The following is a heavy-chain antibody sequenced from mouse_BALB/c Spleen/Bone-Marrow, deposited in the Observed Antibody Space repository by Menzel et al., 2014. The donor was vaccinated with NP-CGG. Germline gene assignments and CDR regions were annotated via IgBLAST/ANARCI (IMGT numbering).Heavy chain of an antibody. J-gene: IGHJ4*01. Sequence: QVQLKDSGAELVKPGASVKLSCKASGYTFTSYYMYWVKQRPGQGLEWIGEINPSNGGTNFNEKFKSKATLTVDKSSSTAYMQLSSLTSEDSAVYYCTRKKVAVYYYAMDYWGQGTSVTVSS. V-gene: IGHV1S81*02. CDR3: TRKKVAVYYYAMDY. D-gene: IGHD1-1*02. CDR2: INPSNGGT. CDR1: GYTFTSYY.